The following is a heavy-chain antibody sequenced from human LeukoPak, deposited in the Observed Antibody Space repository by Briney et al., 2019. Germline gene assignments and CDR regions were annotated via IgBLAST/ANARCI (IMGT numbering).Heavy chain of an antibody. CDR2: INHSGST. Sequence: SETLSLTCAVYGGSFSGYYWSWIRQPPGKGLEWIGEINHSGSTNYNPSLKRRVTISVDTSQNQFSVRLSSVTAADTAVYYCAKDRRNYYDSSGYYYGWGQGTLVTVSS. V-gene: IGHV4-34*01. D-gene: IGHD3-22*01. J-gene: IGHJ4*02. CDR1: GGSFSGYY. CDR3: AKDRRNYYDSSGYYYG.